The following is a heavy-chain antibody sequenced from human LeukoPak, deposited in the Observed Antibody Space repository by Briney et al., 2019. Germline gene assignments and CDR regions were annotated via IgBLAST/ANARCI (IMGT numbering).Heavy chain of an antibody. V-gene: IGHV5-51*01. CDR2: IYRGDSDT. D-gene: IGHD6-19*01. CDR1: GSIFSSYW. CDR3: ARHKGSGWYLIDY. Sequence: GASLQISCEGSGSIFSSYWSGWGRPLPGKGVGWMGIIYRGDSDTRYSPSFQGQVTISADKSISTAYLQWSSLKASDTAMYYCARHKGSGWYLIDYWGQGTLVTVSS. J-gene: IGHJ4*02.